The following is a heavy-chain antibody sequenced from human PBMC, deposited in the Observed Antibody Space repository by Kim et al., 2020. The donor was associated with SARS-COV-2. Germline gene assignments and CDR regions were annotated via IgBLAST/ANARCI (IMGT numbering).Heavy chain of an antibody. D-gene: IGHD3-3*01. Sequence: SETLSLTCTVSGGSISSYYWSWIRQPAGKGLEWIGRIYTSGSTNYNPSLKSRVTMSVDTSKNQFSLKLSSVTAADTAVYYCARVTIFGVVRGYYYGMDVWGQGTTVTVSS. CDR3: ARVTIFGVVRGYYYGMDV. V-gene: IGHV4-4*07. CDR2: IYTSGST. CDR1: GGSISSYY. J-gene: IGHJ6*02.